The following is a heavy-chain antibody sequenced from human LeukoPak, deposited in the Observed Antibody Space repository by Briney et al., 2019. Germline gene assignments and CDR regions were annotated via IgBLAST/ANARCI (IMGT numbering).Heavy chain of an antibody. CDR2: IKEDRSEK. V-gene: IGHV3-7*01. CDR3: VRGRTTNAFDI. J-gene: IGHJ3*02. D-gene: IGHD1-14*01. CDR1: EFSVGSNY. Sequence: GGSLRLSCAASEFSVGSNYMTWVRQAPGKGLEWVANIKEDRSEKYYVDSVKGRFTISRDNAKYSLYLQMTSLRDEDTAVYHCVRGRTTNAFDIWGQGTMVTVSS.